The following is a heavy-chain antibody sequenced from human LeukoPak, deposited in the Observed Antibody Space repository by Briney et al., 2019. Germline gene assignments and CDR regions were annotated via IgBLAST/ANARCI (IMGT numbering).Heavy chain of an antibody. CDR3: ARGSSWSIYYFDY. CDR2: ISYDGSNK. V-gene: IGHV3-30-3*01. J-gene: IGHJ4*02. D-gene: IGHD6-13*01. Sequence: PGRSLRLSCAASGFTFSSYAMHWVRQAPGKGLEWVAVISYDGSNKYYADSLKGRFTISRDNAKNSLYLQMNSLRAEDTAVYYCARGSSWSIYYFDYWGQGTLVTVSS. CDR1: GFTFSSYA.